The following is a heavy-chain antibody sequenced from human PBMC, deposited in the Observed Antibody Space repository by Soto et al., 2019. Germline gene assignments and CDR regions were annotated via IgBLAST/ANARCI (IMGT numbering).Heavy chain of an antibody. CDR1: GFTFSSYA. D-gene: IGHD3-16*01. V-gene: IGHV3-9*01. Sequence: PGGSLRLSCAASGFTFSSYAMSWVRQGPGKGLEWVSGISWDSGRIGYADSVKGRFTISRDNAKNSLYLQMNSLRPEDTALYYCAKARLWGGDGYNSYYYNAMDVWGQGTTVTVSS. CDR3: AKARLWGGDGYNSYYYNAMDV. CDR2: ISWDSGRI. J-gene: IGHJ6*02.